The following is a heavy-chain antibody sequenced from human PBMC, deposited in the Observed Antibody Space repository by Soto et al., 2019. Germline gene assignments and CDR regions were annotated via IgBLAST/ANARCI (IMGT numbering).Heavy chain of an antibody. CDR1: GFTFSSYE. CDR2: ITSTGSTR. D-gene: IGHD2-8*02. V-gene: IGHV3-48*03. Sequence: PGGSLRLSCAASGFTFSSYEMNWVRQAPGKGLEWVSDITSTGSTRYYADSVKGRFTISRDNAKNSLYLQMNSLRAEDTAVYYCARGYCTSSAFHWNFDYWGQGTLVTVSS. CDR3: ARGYCTSSAFHWNFDY. J-gene: IGHJ4*02.